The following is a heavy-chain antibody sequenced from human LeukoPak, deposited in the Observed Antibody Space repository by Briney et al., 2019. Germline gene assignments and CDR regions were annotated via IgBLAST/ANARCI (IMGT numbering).Heavy chain of an antibody. CDR2: ISPYNGNT. CDR3: ARHYKSTRTTVFDY. J-gene: IGHJ4*02. CDR1: GYTFRSYG. V-gene: IGHV1-18*01. D-gene: IGHD4-11*01. Sequence: ASVKVSCKASGYTFRSYGISCVRQAPGQGLEWMGWISPYNGNTNYAQRFQGRVTMTTDTSTSTPYMELRSLRFDDTAVYYCARHYKSTRTTVFDYWGQGTLVTVSA.